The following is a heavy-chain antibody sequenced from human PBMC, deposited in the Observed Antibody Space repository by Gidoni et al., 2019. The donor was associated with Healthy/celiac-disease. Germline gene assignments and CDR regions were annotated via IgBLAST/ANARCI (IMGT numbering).Heavy chain of an antibody. CDR3: ARDSKVSSGWTYYFDY. D-gene: IGHD6-19*01. CDR2: ISSSSSYI. Sequence: EVQLVESGGGLVKPGGSLRLSCAASGVTFSSYSMTWVRQAPGKGLGWVSSISSSSSYIYYADSVKGRFTISRYNANNSLYLQMNSLRAEDTAVYYCARDSKVSSGWTYYFDYWGQGTLVPVSS. CDR1: GVTFSSYS. J-gene: IGHJ4*02. V-gene: IGHV3-21*01.